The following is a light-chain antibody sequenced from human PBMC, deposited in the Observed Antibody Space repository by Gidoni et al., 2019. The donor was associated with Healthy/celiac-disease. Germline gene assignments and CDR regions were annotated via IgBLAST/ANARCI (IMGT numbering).Light chain of an antibody. CDR1: SGSSASNE. CDR2: ETN. J-gene: IGLJ3*02. Sequence: NVMLTQPPSVSESPGKTVTISVTRSSGSSASNEVQWYQQRPGRAPTTVIYETNQRPSGVPDRFSCSPDRSSNPSALTISGLKTEDEADYYCQSYDSSPWVFGGGTKLTVL. V-gene: IGLV6-57*04. CDR3: QSYDSSPWV.